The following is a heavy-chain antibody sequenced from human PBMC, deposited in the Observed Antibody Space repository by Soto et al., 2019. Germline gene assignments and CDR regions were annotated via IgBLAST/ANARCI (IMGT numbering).Heavy chain of an antibody. V-gene: IGHV3-53*01. D-gene: IGHD4-17*01. J-gene: IGHJ2*01. CDR3: ARLDYGDYGWYFDL. CDR2: IYSGGAT. Sequence: EVQLVESGGGLIQPGGSLRLSCAASGFTVTNKYMTWVRQAPGKGLEWVSVIYSGGATSYADSVKGRFTISRDNSKDILDLQVNSLRAEDTAVYYCARLDYGDYGWYFDLWGRGTLVTVSS. CDR1: GFTVTNKY.